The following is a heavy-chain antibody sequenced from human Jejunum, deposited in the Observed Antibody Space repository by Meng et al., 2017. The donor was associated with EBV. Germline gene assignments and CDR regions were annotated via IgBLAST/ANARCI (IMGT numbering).Heavy chain of an antibody. J-gene: IGHJ5*02. CDR2: INTDGSTT. CDR1: GVTFSNYW. Sequence: EVQLXXXXXGVVXPXXXLRLXXXASGVTFSNYWMHWVRQAPGKGLVWVSRINTDGSTTNYADSVKGRFTISRDNAKNTVYLQMNSLRAEDTAMYYCARGYCSGGNCFGFWFDPWGQGTLVTVSS. D-gene: IGHD2-15*01. V-gene: IGHV3-74*01. CDR3: ARGYCSGGNCFGFWFDP.